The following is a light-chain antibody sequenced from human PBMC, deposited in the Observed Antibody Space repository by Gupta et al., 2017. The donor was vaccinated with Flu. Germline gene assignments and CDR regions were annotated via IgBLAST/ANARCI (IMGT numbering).Light chain of an antibody. CDR1: SGNIASNY. J-gene: IGLJ2*01. Sequence: NFMLTQPHSLSESPGKTVTISCTRGSGNIASNYVQWYQQRPGSVPTVVIYQDDQRPSGVHARGLSYFDTYYNSDLIISYGLKAEDDAYYFCTYSDIRTWVFGLGTKMTVL. V-gene: IGLV6-57*03. CDR2: QDD. CDR3: TYSDIRTWV.